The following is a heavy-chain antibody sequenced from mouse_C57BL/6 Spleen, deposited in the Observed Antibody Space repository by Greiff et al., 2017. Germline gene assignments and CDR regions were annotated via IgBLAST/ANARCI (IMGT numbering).Heavy chain of an antibody. CDR2: TFYSGIT. D-gene: IGHD1-1*01. V-gene: IGHV3-3*01. CDR3: ARALITTDWYFDV. J-gene: IGHJ1*03. CDR1: GFSINSDCY. Sequence: EVQLQQSGPSLVRPSQTLSLTCTVTGFSINSDCYWIWIRQFPGNKLEYIGYTFYSGITYYNPSLESRTYITRDTSKNQFSLKLSSVTTEDTATYYCARALITTDWYFDVWGTGTTVTVSS.